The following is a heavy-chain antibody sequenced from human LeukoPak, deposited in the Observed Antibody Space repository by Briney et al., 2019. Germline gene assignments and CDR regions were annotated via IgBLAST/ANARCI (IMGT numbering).Heavy chain of an antibody. CDR1: GGSISSSSYY. CDR3: ARVASGYNYGPPDY. D-gene: IGHD5-18*01. Sequence: PSETLPLTCTVSGGSISSSSYYWGWIRQPPGKGLEGVGSIYYSGSTYYNPSLKSRVTISVDTSKNQFSLNLSSVTAADTAVYYCARVASGYNYGPPDYWGQGTLVTVSS. V-gene: IGHV4-39*07. CDR2: IYYSGST. J-gene: IGHJ4*02.